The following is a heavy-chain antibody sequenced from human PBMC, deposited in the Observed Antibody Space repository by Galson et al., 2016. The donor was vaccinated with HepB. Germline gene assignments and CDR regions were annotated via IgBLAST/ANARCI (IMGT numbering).Heavy chain of an antibody. D-gene: IGHD6-13*01. CDR2: ISAYNGNT. J-gene: IGHJ6*02. CDR3: ARGTAGYYYGVDV. V-gene: IGHV1-18*01. Sequence: YGISWVRQAPGQGLEWMGWISAYNGNTNYAQKLQGRVTMTTDTSTSTAYMELRSLRSDDTAVYYCARGTAGYYYGVDVWGQGTTVTVSS. CDR1: YG.